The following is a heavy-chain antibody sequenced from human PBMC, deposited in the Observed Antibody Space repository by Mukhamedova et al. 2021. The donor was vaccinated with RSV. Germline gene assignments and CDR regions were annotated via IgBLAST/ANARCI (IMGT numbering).Heavy chain of an antibody. Sequence: VKGRFTISRDNAKNSLYLQMNSLRAEDTAVYYCAREGVRGCLGLDYWGQGTLVTVSS. D-gene: IGHD3-22*01. J-gene: IGHJ4*02. V-gene: IGHV3-11*06. CDR3: AREGVRGCLGLDY.